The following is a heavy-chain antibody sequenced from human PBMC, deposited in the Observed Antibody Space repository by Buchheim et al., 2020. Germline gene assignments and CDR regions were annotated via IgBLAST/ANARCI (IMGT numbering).Heavy chain of an antibody. Sequence: QVQMVESGGGVVQPGGSLRLSCAASGFTFSDYYMSWIRQAPGKGLEWVSYISSSSSYTNYADSVKGRFTISRDNAKNSLYLQMNSLRAEDTAVYYCARERDSSSWIFDYWGQGTL. D-gene: IGHD6-13*01. J-gene: IGHJ4*02. V-gene: IGHV3-11*05. CDR1: GFTFSDYY. CDR3: ARERDSSSWIFDY. CDR2: ISSSSSYT.